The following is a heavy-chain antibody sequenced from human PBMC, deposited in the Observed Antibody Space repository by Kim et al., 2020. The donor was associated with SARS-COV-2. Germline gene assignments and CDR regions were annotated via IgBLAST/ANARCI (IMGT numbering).Heavy chain of an antibody. D-gene: IGHD6-13*01. CDR3: ARFNWGSWPFDY. V-gene: IGHV5-51*01. Sequence: RYSPSFQGQVTISADKSISTAYLQWSSLKASDTAMYYCARFNWGSWPFDYWGQGTLVTVSS. J-gene: IGHJ4*02.